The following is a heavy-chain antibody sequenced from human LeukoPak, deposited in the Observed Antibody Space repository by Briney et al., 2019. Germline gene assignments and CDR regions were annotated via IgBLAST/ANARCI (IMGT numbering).Heavy chain of an antibody. D-gene: IGHD1-1*01. J-gene: IGHJ4*02. CDR2: IWYDGSNK. V-gene: IGHV3-33*01. Sequence: GGPLRLSCAASGFTFSSYGMHWVRQAPGKGLEWVAVIWYDGSNKYYADSVKGRFTISRDNSKNTLFLQMNSLRAEDTAVYYCARCAERIHDPENYFDYWGQGTLVTVSS. CDR3: ARCAERIHDPENYFDY. CDR1: GFTFSSYG.